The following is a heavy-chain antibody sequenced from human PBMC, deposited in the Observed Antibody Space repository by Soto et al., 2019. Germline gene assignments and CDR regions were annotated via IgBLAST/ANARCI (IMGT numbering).Heavy chain of an antibody. CDR1: GYTLTELS. CDR2: FDPEDGET. J-gene: IGHJ5*02. V-gene: IGHV1-24*01. CDR3: ATALYYYDSSGNPRINWFDP. Sequence: GASVKVSCKVSGYTLTELSMHWVRQAPGKGLEWMGGFDPEDGETIYAQKFQGRVTMTEDTSTDTAYMELSSLRSEDTAVYYCATALYYYDSSGNPRINWFDPWGQGTLVTVSS. D-gene: IGHD3-22*01.